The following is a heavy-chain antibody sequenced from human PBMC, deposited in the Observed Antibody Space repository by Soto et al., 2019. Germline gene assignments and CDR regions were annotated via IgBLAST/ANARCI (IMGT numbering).Heavy chain of an antibody. J-gene: IGHJ4*02. CDR3: ARRDDSGYDFYDY. D-gene: IGHD5-12*01. CDR1: GGSISSYY. Sequence: SETLSLTCTVSGGSISSYYWSWIRQPPGKGLEWIGYIYYSGSTNYNPSLKSRVTISVDTSKNQFSLKLSSVTAADTAVYYCARRDDSGYDFYDYWGQGTLVTVSS. V-gene: IGHV4-59*01. CDR2: IYYSGST.